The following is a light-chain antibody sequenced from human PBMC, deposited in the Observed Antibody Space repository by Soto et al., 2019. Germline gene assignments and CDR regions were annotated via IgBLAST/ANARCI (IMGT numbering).Light chain of an antibody. V-gene: IGKV1-39*01. Sequence: LQVTQSPSSLSASVGDRVAISCRASQNIYSNINWYQHKPGKVPKLLIYDASTLQRGVPSRFSGSGSGTEFTLTISGLQPEDFATYYCQQSYGAPFTFGPGTKVDV. CDR3: QQSYGAPFT. J-gene: IGKJ3*01. CDR2: DAS. CDR1: QNIYSN.